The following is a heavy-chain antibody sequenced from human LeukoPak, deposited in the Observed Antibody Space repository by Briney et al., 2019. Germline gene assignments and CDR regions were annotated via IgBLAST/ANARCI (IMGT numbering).Heavy chain of an antibody. D-gene: IGHD3-3*01. CDR3: ARGQEWLPNYFDY. CDR1: GGSISSSNR. Sequence: SGTLSLTCAVSGGSISSSNRWSWVRQPPGKGLEWIGEIYHSGSTNYNPSLKSRVTISVDKSKNQFSLKLSSVTAADTAVYYCARGQEWLPNYFDYWGQGTLVTVSS. J-gene: IGHJ4*02. V-gene: IGHV4-4*02. CDR2: IYHSGST.